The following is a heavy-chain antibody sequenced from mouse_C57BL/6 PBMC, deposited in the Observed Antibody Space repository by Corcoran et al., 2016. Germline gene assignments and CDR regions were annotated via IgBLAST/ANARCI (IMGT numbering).Heavy chain of an antibody. Sequence: QVQLQQSGPELVKPGASVKLSCKASGYTFTSYDINWVKQRPGQGLEWIGWIYPRDGSTKYNEKFKGKATLTVDTSSSTAYMELHSLTSEDSAVYFCARGMAVVAPAEYFDVWGTGTTVTVSS. CDR3: ARGMAVVAPAEYFDV. J-gene: IGHJ1*03. V-gene: IGHV1-85*01. D-gene: IGHD1-1*01. CDR2: IYPRDGST. CDR1: GYTFTSYD.